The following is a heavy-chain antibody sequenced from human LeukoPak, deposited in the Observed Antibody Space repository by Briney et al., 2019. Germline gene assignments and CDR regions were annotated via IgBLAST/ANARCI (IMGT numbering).Heavy chain of an antibody. CDR3: ARGDYYDSSGYYNWFDP. CDR2: INPNSGGT. D-gene: IGHD3-22*01. J-gene: IGHJ5*02. Sequence: ASVKVSCKASGYTFTGYYMHWVRQAPGQGLEWMGWINPNSGGTSYAQKFQGRVTMTRDTSISTAYMELSRLRSDDTAVYYCARGDYYDSSGYYNWFDPWGQGTLVTVSS. CDR1: GYTFTGYY. V-gene: IGHV1-2*02.